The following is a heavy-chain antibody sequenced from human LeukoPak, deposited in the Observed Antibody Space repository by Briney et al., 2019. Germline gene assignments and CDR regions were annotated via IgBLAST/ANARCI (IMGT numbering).Heavy chain of an antibody. CDR1: GFTFSNAW. CDR3: TTDHGMSPDAFDI. D-gene: IGHD1-14*01. CDR2: IKSKTDGGTT. J-gene: IGHJ3*02. V-gene: IGHV3-15*01. Sequence: GGSLRLSCAASGFTFSNAWMSWVRQAPGKGLEWVGRIKSKTDGGTTDYAAPVKGRFTISRDDSKNTLYLQMNSLKTEDTAVYYCTTDHGMSPDAFDIWGQGTMVTVSS.